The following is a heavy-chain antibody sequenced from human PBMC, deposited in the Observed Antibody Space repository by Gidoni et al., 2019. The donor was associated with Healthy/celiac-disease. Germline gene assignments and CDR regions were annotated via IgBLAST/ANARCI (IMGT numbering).Heavy chain of an antibody. V-gene: IGHV3-74*01. CDR2: INSDGSST. J-gene: IGHJ6*02. D-gene: IGHD3-9*01. CDR3: ARDCPQGFSSRYFDWLSNYYYYGMDV. CDR1: GFTFSSYW. Sequence: EVQLVESGGGLVQPGGSLRLSCAASGFTFSSYWMHWVRQAPGKGLVWVSRINSDGSSTSYADSVKGRFTISRDNAKNTLYLQMNSLRAEDTAVYYCARDCPQGFSSRYFDWLSNYYYYGMDVWGQGTTVTVSS.